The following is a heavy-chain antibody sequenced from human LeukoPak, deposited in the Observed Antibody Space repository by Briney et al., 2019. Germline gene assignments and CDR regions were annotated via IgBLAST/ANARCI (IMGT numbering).Heavy chain of an antibody. CDR2: INAGNGNT. CDR1: GYTFTIYS. V-gene: IGHV1-3*01. CDR3: ARGAAEGLDY. J-gene: IGHJ4*02. D-gene: IGHD6-13*01. Sequence: ASVKVSCKASGYTFTIYSVHWVRQAPGQRLEWMGWINAGNGNTKYSQKFQGRVTITRDTSANTAYMELSSLTSEDTAVYHCARGAAEGLDYWGQGILVTVSS.